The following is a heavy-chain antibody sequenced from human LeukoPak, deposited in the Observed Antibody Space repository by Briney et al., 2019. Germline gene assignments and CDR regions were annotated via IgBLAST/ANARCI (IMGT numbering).Heavy chain of an antibody. CDR2: ISSSGSTI. V-gene: IGHV3-48*03. Sequence: GGSLRLSCAASGFTFSSYEMNWVRQAPGKGQEWVSYISSSGSTIYYADSVKGRFTISRDNSKNTLYLQMNSLRAEDTAVYYCARDGIQGIAVNWGQGTLVTVSS. CDR1: GFTFSSYE. CDR3: ARDGIQGIAVN. J-gene: IGHJ4*02. D-gene: IGHD6-19*01.